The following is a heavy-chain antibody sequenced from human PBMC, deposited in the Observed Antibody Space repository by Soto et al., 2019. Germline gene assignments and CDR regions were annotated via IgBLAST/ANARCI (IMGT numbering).Heavy chain of an antibody. D-gene: IGHD2-2*01. CDR1: GFTFSSYS. J-gene: IGHJ6*02. CDR2: ISSSSSYI. Sequence: PGGSLRLSCGASGFTFSSYSMNWVRQAPGKGLEWVSSISSSSSYIYYADSVKGRFTISRDNAKNSLYLQMNSLRAEDTAVYYCARDRNIVVVPAAWDYYYYGMDVWGQGTTVTVSS. CDR3: ARDRNIVVVPAAWDYYYYGMDV. V-gene: IGHV3-21*01.